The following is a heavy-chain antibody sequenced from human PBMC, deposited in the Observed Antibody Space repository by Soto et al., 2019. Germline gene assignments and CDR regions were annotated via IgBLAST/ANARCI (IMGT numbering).Heavy chain of an antibody. CDR2: MNPNSGLT. Sequence: ASVKVSCKASGYAFTSHDINWVRQATGQGLELMGWMNPNSGLTNYAQKFQGRVIMTRDTSITTAYMELTSLRSDDTAVYYCARPRAYYDGSGTYYSDYYMDVWGKGTTVTVSS. V-gene: IGHV1-8*01. D-gene: IGHD3-10*01. CDR1: GYAFTSHD. CDR3: ARPRAYYDGSGTYYSDYYMDV. J-gene: IGHJ6*03.